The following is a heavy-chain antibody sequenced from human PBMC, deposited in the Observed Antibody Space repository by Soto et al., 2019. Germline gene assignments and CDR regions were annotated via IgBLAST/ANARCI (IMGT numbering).Heavy chain of an antibody. CDR2: ISWDGGST. D-gene: IGHD1-1*01. Sequence: GGSLRLSCAASGFTFDDYTMHWVRQAPGKGLEWVSLISWDGGSTYYADSVKGRFTISRDNSKNSLYLQMNSLRTEDTALYYCAKDMGTTGTTPLGYWGQGTLVTVSS. CDR1: GFTFDDYT. J-gene: IGHJ4*02. CDR3: AKDMGTTGTTPLGY. V-gene: IGHV3-43*01.